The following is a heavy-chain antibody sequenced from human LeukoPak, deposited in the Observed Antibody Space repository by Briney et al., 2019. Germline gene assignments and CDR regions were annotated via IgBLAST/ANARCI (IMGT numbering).Heavy chain of an antibody. Sequence: ATVTVSCKVSGYTLSELSMRGVRQAPGKERLGWVGFDPDHGETIYAPRLKSRLTMTEDTSTDPAYLKLSSLSAEDTAVYFCATYSSYTTWFDPWGQGTLVTVSS. D-gene: IGHD2-21*01. V-gene: IGHV1-24*01. J-gene: IGHJ5*02. CDR1: GYTLSELS. CDR2: FDPDHGET. CDR3: ATYSSYTTWFDP.